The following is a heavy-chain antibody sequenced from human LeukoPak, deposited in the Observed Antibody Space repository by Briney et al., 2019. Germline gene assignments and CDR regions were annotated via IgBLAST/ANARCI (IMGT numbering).Heavy chain of an antibody. D-gene: IGHD6-13*01. J-gene: IGHJ4*02. CDR2: INPNSGGT. Sequence: ASVNVSCTASGYTFTGYYMHWVRQAPGQGLEWMGWINPNSGGTNYAQKFQGRVTMTRDTSISTAYMELSRLRSDDTAVYYCARARYSSSWYFGYWGQGTLVTVSS. CDR1: GYTFTGYY. V-gene: IGHV1-2*02. CDR3: ARARYSSSWYFGY.